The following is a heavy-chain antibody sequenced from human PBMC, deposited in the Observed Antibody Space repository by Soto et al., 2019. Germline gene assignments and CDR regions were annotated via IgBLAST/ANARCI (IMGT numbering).Heavy chain of an antibody. V-gene: IGHV1-69*13. CDR3: AFSLAQYYFDY. CDR2: IIPIFGTA. J-gene: IGHJ4*02. Sequence: ASVKVSCKASGGTFSSYAISWVRQAPGQGLEWMGGIIPIFGTANYAQKFQGRVTITADESTSTAYMELSSLRSEDTAVYYCAFSLAQYYFDYWGQGTLVTVSS. CDR1: GGTFSSYA.